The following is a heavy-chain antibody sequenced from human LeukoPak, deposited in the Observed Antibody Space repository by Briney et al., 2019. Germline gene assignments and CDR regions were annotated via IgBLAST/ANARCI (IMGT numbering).Heavy chain of an antibody. V-gene: IGHV4-61*02. CDR1: GGSISSGSYY. J-gene: IGHJ4*02. Sequence: SETLSLTCTVSGGSISSGSYYWTWIRQPAGKGMEWIGRIYTSGSTNHNPSLKSRVTISLDTSKNQFSLKLISVTAADTAVYFCARERTDTSMDYWGQGTLVTVSS. CDR3: ARERTDTSMDY. CDR2: IYTSGST. D-gene: IGHD5-18*01.